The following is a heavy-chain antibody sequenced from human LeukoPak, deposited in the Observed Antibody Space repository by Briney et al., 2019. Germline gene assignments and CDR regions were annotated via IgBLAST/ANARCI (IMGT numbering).Heavy chain of an antibody. Sequence: GGSLRLSCAASGFIFTKYWMHWVRQALGKGLVWVSHVNSDGSATSYADSVKGRFTISRDNAKNTVYLHMNSLRVEDTAVYYCTSFYETNWGQGTLVTVSS. J-gene: IGHJ4*02. CDR1: GFIFTKYW. CDR2: VNSDGSAT. D-gene: IGHD2/OR15-2a*01. V-gene: IGHV3-74*01. CDR3: TSFYETN.